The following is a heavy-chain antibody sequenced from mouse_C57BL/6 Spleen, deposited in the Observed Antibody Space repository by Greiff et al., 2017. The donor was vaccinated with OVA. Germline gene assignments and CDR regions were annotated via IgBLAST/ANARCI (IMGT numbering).Heavy chain of an antibody. Sequence: QVQLQQPGAELVKPGASVKLSCKASGYTFTSYWMQWVKQRPGQGLEWIGEIDPSDSYTNYNQKFKGKATLTVDTSSSTAYMQLSSLTSEDSAVYYCARYGYDRDYYAMDYWGQGTSVTVSS. D-gene: IGHD2-3*01. J-gene: IGHJ4*01. CDR1: GYTFTSYW. CDR3: ARYGYDRDYYAMDY. V-gene: IGHV1-50*01. CDR2: IDPSDSYT.